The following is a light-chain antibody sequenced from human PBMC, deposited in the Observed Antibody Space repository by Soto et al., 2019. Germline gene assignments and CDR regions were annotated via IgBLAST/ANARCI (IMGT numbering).Light chain of an antibody. CDR3: SSYTSSNTLYV. J-gene: IGLJ1*01. CDR1: SSDVGGYNY. V-gene: IGLV2-14*01. CDR2: EVS. Sequence: QSALTQPASVSGSPGQSITISCTGTSSDVGGYNYVSWYQHHPGKPPKLMIYEVSNRPSGVSDRFSGSKSGNTASLTISGLQAEDEADYYCSSYTSSNTLYVFATGTKLTVL.